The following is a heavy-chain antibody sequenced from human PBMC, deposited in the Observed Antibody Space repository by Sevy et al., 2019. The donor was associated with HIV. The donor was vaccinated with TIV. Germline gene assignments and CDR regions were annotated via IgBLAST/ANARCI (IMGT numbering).Heavy chain of an antibody. CDR1: GYTLTKLS. D-gene: IGHD3-22*01. J-gene: IGHJ4*02. CDR3: ATTKDYYDSSGYPFDD. CDR2: FDPEDGDPEDGET. V-gene: IGHV1-24*01. Sequence: ASVKVSCTVSGYTLTKLSMHWVRQGPGKGPEWLGTFDPEDGDPEDGETVYAQKFQDRVIMTDDISTDTAYMELSSLTSEDTAGYYCATTKDYYDSSGYPFDDWGQGTLVTVSS.